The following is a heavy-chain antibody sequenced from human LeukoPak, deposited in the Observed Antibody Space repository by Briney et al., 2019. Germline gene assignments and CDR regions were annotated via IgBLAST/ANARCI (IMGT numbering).Heavy chain of an antibody. J-gene: IGHJ4*02. CDR3: ARGWTSGDYFHY. CDR2: IYSGGST. Sequence: PGGSLRLSCAASGFTVSSNYMNWVRQAPRKGLEWVSVIYSGGSTFYSDSVKGRFTISRDSSKNTLYLHMNSLRAEDTAVYYCARGWTSGDYFHYWGQGTLVTVSS. CDR1: GFTVSSNY. D-gene: IGHD3/OR15-3a*01. V-gene: IGHV3-53*01.